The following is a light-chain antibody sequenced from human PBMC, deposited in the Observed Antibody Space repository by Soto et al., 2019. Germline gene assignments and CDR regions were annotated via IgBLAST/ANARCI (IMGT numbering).Light chain of an antibody. J-gene: IGKJ4*01. CDR2: PAS. V-gene: IGKV1-13*02. CDR1: QGIGSA. CDR3: LLFNTYPQA. Sequence: AIQLTQSPSSLSASIGDRVTITCRARQGIGSALAWYQPAPGKPPKLLVFPASTLENGVPLRFSGGGSGTDFTLTISSLQPEDFATYYCLLFNTYPQAFGGGTKVEIK.